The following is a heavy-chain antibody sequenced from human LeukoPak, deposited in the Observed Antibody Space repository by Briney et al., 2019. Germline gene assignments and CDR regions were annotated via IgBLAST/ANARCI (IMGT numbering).Heavy chain of an antibody. J-gene: IGHJ5*01. V-gene: IGHV3-11*01. CDR2: ISSSGSTI. Sequence: GGSLRLSCAASGFTFSDYYMSWIRQAPGKGLEWVSYISSSGSTIYYADSAKGRFTISRDNAKNSLYLQMNSLRAEDTAVFYCARDQTMIVLFDSWGQGTLVTVSS. D-gene: IGHD3-22*01. CDR3: ARDQTMIVLFDS. CDR1: GFTFSDYY.